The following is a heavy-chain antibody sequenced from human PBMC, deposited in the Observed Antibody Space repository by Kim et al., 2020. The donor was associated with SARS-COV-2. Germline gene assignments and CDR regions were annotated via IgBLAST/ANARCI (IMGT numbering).Heavy chain of an antibody. D-gene: IGHD7-27*01. CDR2: ISGSGGST. J-gene: IGHJ6*02. CDR3: AKTGDGHYYYGMDV. V-gene: IGHV3-23*01. Sequence: GGSLRLSCAASGFTFSSYAMSWVRQAPGKGLEWVSAISGSGGSTYYADSVKGRFTISRDNSKNTLYLQMNSLRAEDTAVYYCAKTGDGHYYYGMDVWGQGTTVTVSS. CDR1: GFTFSSYA.